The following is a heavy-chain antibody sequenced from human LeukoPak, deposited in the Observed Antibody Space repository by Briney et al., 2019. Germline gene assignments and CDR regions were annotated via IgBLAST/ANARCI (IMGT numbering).Heavy chain of an antibody. Sequence: GGSLRLSCAASGVTFRDYYMSWIRQAPGKGLEWVSYISSSGSTIYYADSVKGRFTISRDNAKNSLYLQMNSLRAEDTAVYYCARVRTVGATYFDYWGQGTLVTVSS. D-gene: IGHD1-26*01. CDR2: ISSSGSTI. CDR3: ARVRTVGATYFDY. CDR1: GVTFRDYY. J-gene: IGHJ4*02. V-gene: IGHV3-11*01.